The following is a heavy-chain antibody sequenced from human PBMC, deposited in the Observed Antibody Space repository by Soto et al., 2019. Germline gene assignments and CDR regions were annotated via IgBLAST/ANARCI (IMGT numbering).Heavy chain of an antibody. D-gene: IGHD2-8*01. Sequence: ASVKVSCKASGYSFTDYHIHWVRQAPGQGLEWLGRINPKSGGTSTAQKFQGWVTMTTDTSISTASMELTRLTSDDTAIYYCARGDSTDCSNGVCYFFYNQDMAVWG. CDR1: GYSFTDYH. V-gene: IGHV1-2*04. J-gene: IGHJ6*02. CDR3: ARGDSTDCSNGVCYFFYNQDMAV. CDR2: INPKSGGT.